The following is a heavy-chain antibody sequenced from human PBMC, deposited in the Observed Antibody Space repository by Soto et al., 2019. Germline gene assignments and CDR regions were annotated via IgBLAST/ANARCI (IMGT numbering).Heavy chain of an antibody. CDR1: GFTFSSIG. J-gene: IGHJ4*02. CDR2: ISYDGSSK. D-gene: IGHD3-22*01. Sequence: GGSLRLSCAASGFTFSSIGMHWVRQAPGKGLEWVAFISYDGSSKYYVASVKGRFSISRDNSKSTLYLQMNSLSDDDTAVYFCAKGNFDSGGHYLFDYWGQGTLVTVSS. CDR3: AKGNFDSGGHYLFDY. V-gene: IGHV3-30*18.